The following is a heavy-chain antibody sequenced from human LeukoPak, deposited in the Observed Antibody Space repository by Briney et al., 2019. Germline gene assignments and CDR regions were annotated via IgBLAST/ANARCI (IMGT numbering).Heavy chain of an antibody. CDR1: GFTFSSYS. J-gene: IGHJ4*02. V-gene: IGHV3-21*01. Sequence: GGSLRLSCAASGFTFSSYSMNWVRQAPGKGLEWVSSISSSSSYIYYADSVKGRFTISRDNSKNTLYLQMNSLRAEDTAVYYCAKDQQVAAACTWGSIDYWGQGTLVTVSS. CDR3: AKDQQVAAACTWGSIDY. D-gene: IGHD6-13*01. CDR2: ISSSSSYI.